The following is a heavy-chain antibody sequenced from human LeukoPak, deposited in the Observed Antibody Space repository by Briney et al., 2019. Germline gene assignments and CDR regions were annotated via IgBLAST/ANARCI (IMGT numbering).Heavy chain of an antibody. CDR1: GGSFSGYY. Sequence: SETPSLTCAVYGGSFSGYYWSWIRQPPGKGLEWIGEINHSGSTNYNPSLKSRVTISVDTSKNQFSLKLSSVTAADTAVYYCARGRVLLWFGELGFDPWGQGTLVTVSS. CDR3: ARGRVLLWFGELGFDP. CDR2: INHSGST. J-gene: IGHJ5*02. V-gene: IGHV4-34*01. D-gene: IGHD3-10*01.